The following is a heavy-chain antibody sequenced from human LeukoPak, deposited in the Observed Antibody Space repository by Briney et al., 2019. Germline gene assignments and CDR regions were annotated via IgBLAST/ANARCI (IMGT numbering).Heavy chain of an antibody. Sequence: SVKVSCKASEGTFSSYSITWVRQAPGQGLEWMGGIMPLFNTANYAQQFQGRVTITTDESTSAAYMELSSLRFEDTAMYYCARVDRYHYYLDVWGKGTTVTVSS. J-gene: IGHJ6*03. CDR3: ARVDRYHYYLDV. CDR2: IMPLFNTA. V-gene: IGHV1-69*05. CDR1: EGTFSSYS.